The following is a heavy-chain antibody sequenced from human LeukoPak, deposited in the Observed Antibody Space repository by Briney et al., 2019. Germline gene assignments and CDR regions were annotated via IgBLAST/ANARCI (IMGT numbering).Heavy chain of an antibody. J-gene: IGHJ3*02. Sequence: ASVKVFCKASGYTFTSYDINWVRQATGQGLEWMGWMNPNSGNTGYAQKFQGRVTMTRNTSISTAYMELSSLRSEDTAVYYCAISLFSPDAFDIWGQGTMVTVSS. V-gene: IGHV1-8*01. D-gene: IGHD3-10*02. CDR3: AISLFSPDAFDI. CDR1: GYTFTSYD. CDR2: MNPNSGNT.